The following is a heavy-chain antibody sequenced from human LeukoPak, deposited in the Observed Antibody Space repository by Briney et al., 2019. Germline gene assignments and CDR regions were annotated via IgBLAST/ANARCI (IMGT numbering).Heavy chain of an antibody. CDR3: AKDFSAGGNYGYGRFDP. Sequence: EGSLRLSCAASGFTFSNYVMNWVRQAPGKGLEWVSAISGSGDYSNSADSVKGRFTISRDNSENTLYLQMNSLRAEDTGVYYCAKDFSAGGNYGYGRFDPWGQGTLVTVSS. D-gene: IGHD4-17*01. V-gene: IGHV3-23*01. CDR1: GFTFSNYV. J-gene: IGHJ5*02. CDR2: ISGSGDYS.